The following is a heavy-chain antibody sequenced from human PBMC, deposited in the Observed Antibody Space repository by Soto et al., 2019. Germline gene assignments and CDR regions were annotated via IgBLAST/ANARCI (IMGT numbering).Heavy chain of an antibody. Sequence: QVRLQESGPGLVKPSGTLSLTCAVSGDSISNTNWWSWVRQPPGKGLEWIGEIYHSGDTNYNPSLKSRVILSVDKSKNQFFLKVNSVTAADTAVYYCARGERQQQRDTWGRGILVTVSS. CDR3: ARGERQQQRDT. CDR2: IYHSGDT. D-gene: IGHD6-13*01. CDR1: GDSISNTNW. V-gene: IGHV4-4*02. J-gene: IGHJ5*02.